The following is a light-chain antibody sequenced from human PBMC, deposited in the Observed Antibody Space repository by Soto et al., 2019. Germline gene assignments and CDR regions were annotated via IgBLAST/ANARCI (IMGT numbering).Light chain of an antibody. CDR1: QSISDW. CDR2: DAS. Sequence: DIPMTQSPSTLSASIGDKVTITCRASQSISDWLAWYQQKPGKAPKLLIYDASNLESGVPSRFSGSVSGAEFTLTISSLQPDDFATYYCQQYNNFSTFGQGTKVEIK. CDR3: QQYNNFST. J-gene: IGKJ1*01. V-gene: IGKV1-5*01.